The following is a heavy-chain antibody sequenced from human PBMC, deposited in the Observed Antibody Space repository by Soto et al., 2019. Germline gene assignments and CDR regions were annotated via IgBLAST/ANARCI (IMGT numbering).Heavy chain of an antibody. D-gene: IGHD1-1*01. Sequence: QVQLVQSGADVKKPGASVRVSCKTSGYTFTKYGVSWVRQAPAHGLEYMGWISAYTGNTNYPQKVQGRVTLATDTATKTAYMELRSLRSADTAVYYCARAHNWNDSPEFDFWGQGTLVTVSS. CDR3: ARAHNWNDSPEFDF. V-gene: IGHV1-18*04. CDR1: GYTFTKYG. CDR2: ISAYTGNT. J-gene: IGHJ4*02.